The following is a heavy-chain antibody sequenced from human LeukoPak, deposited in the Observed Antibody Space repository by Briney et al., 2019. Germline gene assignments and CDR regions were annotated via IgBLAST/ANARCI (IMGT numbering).Heavy chain of an antibody. V-gene: IGHV4-59*08. J-gene: IGHJ4*02. Sequence: PSETLSLTCPVSGGSISSYYWSWIRQPPGKGLEWIGYIYYSGSTNYNPSLKSRVTISVDTSKNQFSLKLSSVTAADTAVYYCAGADAGAHVFDYWGQGTLVTVSS. CDR2: IYYSGST. D-gene: IGHD3-16*01. CDR1: GGSISSYY. CDR3: AGADAGAHVFDY.